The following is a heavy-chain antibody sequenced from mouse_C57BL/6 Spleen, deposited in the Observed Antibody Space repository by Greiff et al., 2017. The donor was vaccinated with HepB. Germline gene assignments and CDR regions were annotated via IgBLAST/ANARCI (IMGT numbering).Heavy chain of an antibody. CDR2: INPNNGGT. Sequence: EVQLQQSGPELVKPGASVKISCKASGYTFTDYYMNWVKQSHGKSLEWIGDINPNNGGTSYNQKFKGKATLTVDKSSSTAYMELRSLTSEDSAVYYCARSDYDYDAGFAYWGQGTLVTVSA. D-gene: IGHD2-4*01. CDR3: ARSDYDYDAGFAY. J-gene: IGHJ3*01. CDR1: GYTFTDYY. V-gene: IGHV1-26*01.